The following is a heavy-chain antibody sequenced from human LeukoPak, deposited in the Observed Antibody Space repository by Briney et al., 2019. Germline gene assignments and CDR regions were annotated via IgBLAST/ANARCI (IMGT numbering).Heavy chain of an antibody. CDR1: GFTFSTYW. V-gene: IGHV3-23*01. CDR2: ISGSGARS. Sequence: GGSLRLSCAASGFTFSTYWMHWVRQAPGKGLVWVSRISGSGARSYYGDSVKGRLTISRDNSKNTLYLQMRSLRAADTAVYYCASKYNWNLAYDYWGQGTLVTVSS. D-gene: IGHD1-20*01. J-gene: IGHJ4*02. CDR3: ASKYNWNLAYDY.